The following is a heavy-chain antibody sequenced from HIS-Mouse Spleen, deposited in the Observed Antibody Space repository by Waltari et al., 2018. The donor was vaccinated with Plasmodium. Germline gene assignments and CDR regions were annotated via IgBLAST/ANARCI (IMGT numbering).Heavy chain of an antibody. Sequence: QVQLVQSGAEVKKPGASVKVSCKASGYPFTGHYMHWVRQARVQGLEWMGWINPNSGGTNYAQKFQGRVTMTRDTSISTAYMELSRLRSDDTAVYYCARVLGYKAAAGTFVEYFQHWGQGTLVTVSS. J-gene: IGHJ1*01. CDR1: GYPFTGHY. CDR2: INPNSGGT. D-gene: IGHD6-13*01. CDR3: ARVLGYKAAAGTFVEYFQH. V-gene: IGHV1-2*02.